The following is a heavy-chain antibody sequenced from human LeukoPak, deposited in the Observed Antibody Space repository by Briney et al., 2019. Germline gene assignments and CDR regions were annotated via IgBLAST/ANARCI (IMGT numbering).Heavy chain of an antibody. CDR2: IYYDGSNK. D-gene: IGHD5-12*01. Sequence: GGSLRLSCAASGFTFTTYGMHWVRQAPGKGLEWVAGIYYDGSNKFYADSVKGRFTISRDNSKNTLYLQMNSLRAEDTAVYYCARGDTGYDRGDAFDFWGQGTMVTVSS. V-gene: IGHV3-33*01. CDR1: GFTFTTYG. J-gene: IGHJ3*01. CDR3: ARGDTGYDRGDAFDF.